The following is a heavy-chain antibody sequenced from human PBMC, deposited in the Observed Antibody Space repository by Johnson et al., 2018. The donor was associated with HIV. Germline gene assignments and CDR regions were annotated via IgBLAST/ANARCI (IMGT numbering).Heavy chain of an antibody. CDR2: ISYDAGKK. CDR1: EFSLSNYA. J-gene: IGHJ3*02. CDR3: ARGRKDMEAADGLDNDAFDM. V-gene: IGHV3-30*04. Sequence: QVQLVESGGGVVQPGRSLRIYCAVSEFSLSNYAMHWVRLAPGKGLQWMAVISYDAGKKYYADSVRGRFTISRDISQNTLYLQMDSLRPDDTALYYCARGRKDMEAADGLDNDAFDMWGQGTLVTVSS. D-gene: IGHD6-13*01.